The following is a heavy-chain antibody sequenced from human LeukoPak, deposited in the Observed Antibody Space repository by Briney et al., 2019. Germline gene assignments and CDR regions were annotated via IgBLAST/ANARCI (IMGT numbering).Heavy chain of an antibody. D-gene: IGHD3-3*01. J-gene: IGHJ4*02. CDR3: AREGFALDF. CDR2: KYYSGNT. CDR1: VDSISGYY. Sequence: AETLSLTCTVSVDSISGYYWSWIRQPPGKGLEWIGYKYYSGNTNYNPSLKSRLTTSLDTSKNQFSLKLSSVTAADTAVYYCAREGFALDFWGQGTLVTVSS. V-gene: IGHV4-59*01.